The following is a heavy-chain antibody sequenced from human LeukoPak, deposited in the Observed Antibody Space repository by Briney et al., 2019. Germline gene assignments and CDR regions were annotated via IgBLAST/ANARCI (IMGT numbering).Heavy chain of an antibody. J-gene: IGHJ4*02. CDR2: IYTSGST. Sequence: SETLSLTCTVSGYSISSGYFWGWIRQPAGKGLEWIGRIYTSGSTNYNPSLKSRVTMSVDTSKNQFSLKLSSVTAADTAVYYCARDGMYSSSWLDYWGQGTLVTVSS. D-gene: IGHD6-13*01. CDR1: GYSISSGYF. CDR3: ARDGMYSSSWLDY. V-gene: IGHV4-4*07.